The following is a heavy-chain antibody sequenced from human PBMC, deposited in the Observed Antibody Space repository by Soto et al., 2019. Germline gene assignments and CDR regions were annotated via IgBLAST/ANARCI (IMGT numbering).Heavy chain of an antibody. CDR2: IYYSGST. CDR3: ARVVVPAGGMDV. Sequence: SETLSLTCTVSGGSISSGDYYWSWIRQPPGKGLEWIGYIYYSGSTYYNPSLKSRVTISVDTSKNQFSLKLSSVTAADTAVYYCARVVVPAGGMDVWGQGTTVTVSS. J-gene: IGHJ6*02. CDR1: GGSISSGDYY. D-gene: IGHD2-2*01. V-gene: IGHV4-30-4*01.